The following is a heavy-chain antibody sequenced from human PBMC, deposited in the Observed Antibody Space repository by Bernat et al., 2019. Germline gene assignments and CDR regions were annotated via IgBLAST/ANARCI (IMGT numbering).Heavy chain of an antibody. CDR2: IYHSGST. CDR3: ARGDSYYYYMDV. CDR1: GGSISSSNW. D-gene: IGHD3-16*01. V-gene: IGHV4-4*02. J-gene: IGHJ6*03. Sequence: QVQLQESGPGLVKPSGTLSLTCAVSGGSISSSNWWSWVRQPPGKGLEGIGEIYHSGSTNYNPPLKSRVTISVDTSKNQFSLKLSSVTAADTAVYYCARGDSYYYYMDVWGKGTTVTVSS.